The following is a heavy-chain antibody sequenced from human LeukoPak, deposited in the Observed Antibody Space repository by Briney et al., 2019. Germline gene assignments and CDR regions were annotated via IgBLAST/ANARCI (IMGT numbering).Heavy chain of an antibody. J-gene: IGHJ4*02. D-gene: IGHD6-19*01. CDR3: AAESERWLVRS. V-gene: IGHV4-59*01. CDR1: GGSISSYY. CDR2: IYYSGST. Sequence: SETLSLTCTVSGGSISSYYWSWIRQPPGKRLEWIGYIYYSGSTNYNPSLKSRVTISIDTSKNQFSLKLSSVTAADTAVYYCAAESERWLVRSWGQGTLVTVSS.